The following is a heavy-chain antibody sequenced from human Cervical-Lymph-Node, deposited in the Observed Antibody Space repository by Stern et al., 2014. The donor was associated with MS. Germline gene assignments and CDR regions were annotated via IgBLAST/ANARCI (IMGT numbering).Heavy chain of an antibody. D-gene: IGHD3-16*01. V-gene: IGHV1-18*04. J-gene: IGHJ4*02. Sequence: QVQLVQSGSEEKKPGASVRVSCKASGYTFTSYGIIWVRQAPGQGLEWMGWISPSNGNTKYAQRFQGRVTMTTDTSTSTVHMELRSLRSDDTAIYYCARGISYSPVWGQGTPVTVSS. CDR1: GYTFTSYG. CDR3: ARGISYSPV. CDR2: ISPSNGNT.